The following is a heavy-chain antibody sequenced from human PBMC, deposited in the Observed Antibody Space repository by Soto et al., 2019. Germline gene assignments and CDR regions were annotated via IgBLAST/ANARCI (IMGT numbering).Heavy chain of an antibody. Sequence: QVQLQESGPGLVKPSQTLSLTCTVSGGSISSGDYYWSWIRQPPGKGLEWIGYIYYSGSTYYNPYLKSRVTISVDTSKTQFSLKLSSVTAADTAVYYCARELRIDCSGSHDYWGQGTLVTVSS. D-gene: IGHD3-10*02. J-gene: IGHJ4*02. CDR2: IYYSGST. V-gene: IGHV4-30-4*01. CDR3: ARELRIDCSGSHDY. CDR1: GGSISSGDYY.